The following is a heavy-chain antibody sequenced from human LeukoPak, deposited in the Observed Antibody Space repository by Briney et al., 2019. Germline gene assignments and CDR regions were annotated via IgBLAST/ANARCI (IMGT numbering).Heavy chain of an antibody. Sequence: ASVKVSCKASGGTFSSYAISWVRQPPGQGLEWMGRIIPILGIANYAQKFQGRATITADKSTSTAYMELSSLRSEDTAVYYCARIDYYDSSGLDYWGQGTLVTVSS. CDR1: GGTFSSYA. V-gene: IGHV1-69*04. CDR3: ARIDYYDSSGLDY. D-gene: IGHD3-22*01. CDR2: IIPILGIA. J-gene: IGHJ4*02.